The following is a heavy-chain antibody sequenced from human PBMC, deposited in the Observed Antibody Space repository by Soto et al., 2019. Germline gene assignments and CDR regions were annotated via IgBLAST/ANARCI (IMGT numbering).Heavy chain of an antibody. Sequence: GASVKVACKASGYTFTSYGVNWVRQAPGQRLECLGWINAGNGNTKYSQKFQDRVTITRDTSASTVYLELSSLRFEDTAVYYWARAYYGYDHSGMYVWGRGTTVPVS. CDR3: ARAYYGYDHSGMYV. J-gene: IGHJ6*02. CDR1: GYTFTSYG. V-gene: IGHV1-3*01. CDR2: INAGNGNT. D-gene: IGHD5-12*01.